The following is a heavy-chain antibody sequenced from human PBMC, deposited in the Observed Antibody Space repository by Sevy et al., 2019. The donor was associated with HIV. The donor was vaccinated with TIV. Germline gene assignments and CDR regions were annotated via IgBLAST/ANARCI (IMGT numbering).Heavy chain of an antibody. V-gene: IGHV1-18*04. CDR2: ISAYNGNT. D-gene: IGHD3-22*01. CDR1: GYTFTSYG. CDR3: ARDLLDYDSSGYYYSWFDP. J-gene: IGHJ5*02. Sequence: ASLKVSCKASGYTFTSYGISWVRQAPGQGLEWMGWISAYNGNTNYAQKFQGRVTMTTDTSTSTAYMELRSLRSDDTAVYYCARDLLDYDSSGYYYSWFDPWGQGTLVTVSS.